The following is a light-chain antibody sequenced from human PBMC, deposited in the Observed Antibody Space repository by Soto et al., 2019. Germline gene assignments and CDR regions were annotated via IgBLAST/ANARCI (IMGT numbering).Light chain of an antibody. Sequence: QSALTQPASVSGSPGQSITISCTGTSSDVGGYNYVSWYQQYPGKAPKLMIYDVSDRPSGISNRFSGSKSGNTASLTISGLQAEDEADSYCSSYTRSSTLVFGGGTKVTVL. V-gene: IGLV2-14*01. CDR1: SSDVGGYNY. CDR2: DVS. J-gene: IGLJ2*01. CDR3: SSYTRSSTLV.